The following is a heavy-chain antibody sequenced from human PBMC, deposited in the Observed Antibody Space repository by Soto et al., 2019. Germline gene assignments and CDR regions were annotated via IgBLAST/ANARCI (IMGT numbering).Heavy chain of an antibody. Sequence: ESGGGVVQPGRSLRLSCAASGFTFSSYGMHWVRQAPGKGLEWVAVIWYDGSNKYYADSVKGRFTISRDNSKNTLYLQMNSLRAEDTAVYYCARGEAAAGHNVDYWGQGTLVTVSS. CDR1: GFTFSSYG. D-gene: IGHD6-13*01. V-gene: IGHV3-33*01. CDR2: IWYDGSNK. J-gene: IGHJ4*02. CDR3: ARGEAAAGHNVDY.